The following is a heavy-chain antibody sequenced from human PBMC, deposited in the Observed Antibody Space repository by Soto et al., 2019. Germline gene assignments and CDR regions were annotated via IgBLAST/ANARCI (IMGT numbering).Heavy chain of an antibody. Sequence: SETLSLTCAVYGGSFSGYYWSWIRQPPGKGLEWIGEINHSGSTNYNPSLKSRVTISVDTSKNQFSLKLSSVTAADTAVYYCCTLYYYDSSGYYYPDYWGQGQWSPSPQ. CDR3: CTLYYYDSSGYYYPDY. CDR2: INHSGST. V-gene: IGHV4-34*01. J-gene: IGHJ4*02. CDR1: GGSFSGYY. D-gene: IGHD3-22*01.